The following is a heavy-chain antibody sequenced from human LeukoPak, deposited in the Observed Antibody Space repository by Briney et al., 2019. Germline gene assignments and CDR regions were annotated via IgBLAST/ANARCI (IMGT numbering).Heavy chain of an antibody. D-gene: IGHD6-13*01. CDR1: GFTFRNYA. Sequence: PGGSLRLSCAASGFTFRNYAMHWVRQAPGKGLEWVAFIRFDGSNKYYADSVKGRFTISRDNSKNTLYLQMNSLRAEDTAVYYCAKDAFGSSWYGAHYMDVWGKGTTVTISS. CDR2: IRFDGSNK. CDR3: AKDAFGSSWYGAHYMDV. J-gene: IGHJ6*03. V-gene: IGHV3-30*02.